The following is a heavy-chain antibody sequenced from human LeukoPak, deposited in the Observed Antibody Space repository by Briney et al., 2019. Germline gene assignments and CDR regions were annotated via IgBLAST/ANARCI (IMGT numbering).Heavy chain of an antibody. J-gene: IGHJ6*03. V-gene: IGHV1-69*13. CDR1: GGTFRTFA. CDR2: IIPIFGIP. Sequence: GASVKVSCKASGGTFRTFAISWVRQAPGQGLEWMGGIIPIFGIPDSAQKFQGRLTITADESTTTAYMELSSLRSDDTAIYYCGLSGNYYYYYYMDVWGKGTTVTISS. D-gene: IGHD1-1*01. CDR3: GLSGNYYYYYYMDV.